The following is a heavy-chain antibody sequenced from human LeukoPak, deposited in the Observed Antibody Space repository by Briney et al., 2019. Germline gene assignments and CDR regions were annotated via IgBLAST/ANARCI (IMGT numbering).Heavy chain of an antibody. D-gene: IGHD3-22*01. CDR2: MNSNSGNT. Sequence: GASVKISSKASGYTFTTYDINWVRQATGEGGEWMGGMNSNSGNTGNSQKFQGRVTMTRNTPISTTSMQLSSLRSEDPAVYYCAAAPYYYDSSVDYWGQGTLVTVSS. V-gene: IGHV1-8*01. CDR3: AAAPYYYDSSVDY. J-gene: IGHJ4*02. CDR1: GYTFTTYD.